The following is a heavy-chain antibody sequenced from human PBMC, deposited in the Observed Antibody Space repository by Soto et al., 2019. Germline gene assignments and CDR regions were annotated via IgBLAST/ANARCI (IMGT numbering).Heavy chain of an antibody. Sequence: QVQLLQSGAEVKKPGASVKVSCKASGYTFTNYGITWVRQAPGQGLEWMGWISAYNGDTHYTQRLQGRVTMTTDTSTSTAYMELRGLRSDETAVYYCARVRQLVRNFYYYMDVWGKGTTVTVS. CDR1: GYTFTNYG. V-gene: IGHV1-18*01. J-gene: IGHJ6*03. D-gene: IGHD6-6*01. CDR3: ARVRQLVRNFYYYMDV. CDR2: ISAYNGDT.